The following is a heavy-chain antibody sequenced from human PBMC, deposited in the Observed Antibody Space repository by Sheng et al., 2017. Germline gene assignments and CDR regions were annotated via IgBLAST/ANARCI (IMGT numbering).Heavy chain of an antibody. CDR1: GATFNNYA. J-gene: IGHJ6*03. CDR2: IIPILGIT. CDR3: ARDLGIRGGSYYYMDV. Sequence: QVQLVQSGAEVKRPGSSVKVSCKASGATFNNYAISWVRQAPGQGLEWMGGIIPILGITKYAQRFQGRVTIIADKSTSTAYMELSSLRSEDTAVYFCARDLGIRGGSYYYMDVWGKGTTVTVSS. V-gene: IGHV1-69*04. D-gene: IGHD3-10*01.